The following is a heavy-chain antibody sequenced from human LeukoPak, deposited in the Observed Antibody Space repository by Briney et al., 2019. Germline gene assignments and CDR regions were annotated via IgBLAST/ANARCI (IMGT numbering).Heavy chain of an antibody. CDR1: GFTFSSYA. V-gene: IGHV3-23*01. Sequence: QPGGSLRLSCAASGFTFSSYAMSWVRQSPGKGLEWVSGISGSGTGTYYADSVKGRFTISRDNSKSTLYLQMNSLKFEDTAVYYCAKAPTLATAGTYWGQGTLVTVSS. J-gene: IGHJ4*02. CDR2: ISGSGTGT. CDR3: AKAPTLATAGTY. D-gene: IGHD6-13*01.